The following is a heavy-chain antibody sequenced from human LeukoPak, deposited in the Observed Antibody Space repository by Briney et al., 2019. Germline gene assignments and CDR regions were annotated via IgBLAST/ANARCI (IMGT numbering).Heavy chain of an antibody. D-gene: IGHD3-10*01. V-gene: IGHV3-23*01. CDR1: GFTFSTYA. CDR2: ISGSGGST. CDR3: AKDVRVGEYYGSGTYLDF. Sequence: GGSLRLSCAASGFTFSTYAMSWVRQAPGKGLEWLSLISGSGGSTYYADSVKGRFTISRDKFKNTLFLQMNSLRAEDTAVYYCAKDVRVGEYYGSGTYLDFWGQGTLVTVSS. J-gene: IGHJ4*02.